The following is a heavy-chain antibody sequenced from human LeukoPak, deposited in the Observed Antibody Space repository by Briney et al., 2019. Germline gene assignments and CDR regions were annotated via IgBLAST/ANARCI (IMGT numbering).Heavy chain of an antibody. CDR1: GFTFRSYA. CDR2: ISYGGGST. CDR3: AKLPPYSSSWYPMGHFQH. Sequence: GGSLRLSCAGSGFTFRSYAMSWVRQAPGKGLEWVSAISYGGGSTYYADSVKGRFTISRDNSKNTLYLQMNSLRAEDTAVYYCAKLPPYSSSWYPMGHFQHWGQGTLVTVSP. D-gene: IGHD6-13*01. V-gene: IGHV3-23*01. J-gene: IGHJ1*01.